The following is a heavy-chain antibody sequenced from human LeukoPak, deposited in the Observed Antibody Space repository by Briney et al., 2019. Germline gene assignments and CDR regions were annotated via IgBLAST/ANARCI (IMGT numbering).Heavy chain of an antibody. Sequence: GGSLRLSCAASGFSFSNYWMNWVRQAPGKGLEWVANIKQDGGEKYYVDSVKGRFTISRDNAKNSLYLQMSSLRAEDTAVYYCRRADQKWFGESMVDYWGQGTLVTVSS. D-gene: IGHD3-10*01. V-gene: IGHV3-7*01. CDR1: GFSFSNYW. J-gene: IGHJ4*02. CDR3: RRADQKWFGESMVDY. CDR2: IKQDGGEK.